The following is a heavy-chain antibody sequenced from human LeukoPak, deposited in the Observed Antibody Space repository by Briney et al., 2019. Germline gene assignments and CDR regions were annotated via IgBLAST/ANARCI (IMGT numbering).Heavy chain of an antibody. J-gene: IGHJ6*02. CDR2: IKQDGSEK. D-gene: IGHD2-2*01. CDR3: ARDRYCSSTSCYYYYGMDV. Sequence: GGSLRLSCAASGFTFSSYWMSWVRQAPGKGLEWVANIKQDGSEKYYVDSVRGRFTISRDNAKNSLYLQMNSLRAEDTAVYYCARDRYCSSTSCYYYYGMDVWGQGTTVTVSS. V-gene: IGHV3-7*01. CDR1: GFTFSSYW.